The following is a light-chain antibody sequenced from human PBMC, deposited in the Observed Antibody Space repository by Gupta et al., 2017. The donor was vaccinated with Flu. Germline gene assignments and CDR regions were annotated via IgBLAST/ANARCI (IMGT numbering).Light chain of an antibody. CDR3: QRDDGYPNS. CDR2: KAS. J-gene: IGKJ2*03. CDR1: HSISSW. V-gene: IGKV1-5*03. Sequence: DVQMTQSPSTLSASVGDSVTITCRASHSISSWLAWYQQKPGKAPNLLNYKASSLESGVPSRCGSSASGADFTLTISILPPDDFATYRCQRDDGYPNSFGQGTRLEMK.